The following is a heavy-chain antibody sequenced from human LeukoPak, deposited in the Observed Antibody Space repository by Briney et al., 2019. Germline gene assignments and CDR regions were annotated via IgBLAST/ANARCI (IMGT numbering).Heavy chain of an antibody. CDR2: IRYDGSNK. D-gene: IGHD1-1*01. V-gene: IGHV3-30*02. CDR3: AKVPTTGYNPDY. J-gene: IGHJ4*02. CDR1: GFTFSSYG. Sequence: GGSLRLSCAASGFTFSSYGMHWVRQAPGQGLEWVAFIRYDGSNKYYADSVKGRFTISRDNSKNTLYLQMNSLRAEDTAVYYCAKVPTTGYNPDYWGQGTLVTVSS.